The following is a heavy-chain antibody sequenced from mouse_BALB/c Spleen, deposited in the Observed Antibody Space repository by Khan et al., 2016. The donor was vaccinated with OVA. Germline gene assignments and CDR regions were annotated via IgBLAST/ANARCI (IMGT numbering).Heavy chain of an antibody. J-gene: IGHJ4*01. Sequence: VQLQESGAELARPGASVKMSCKASGYSFTNHTMHWVKQRPGQGLEWIGYINPRSGYTNYNQKFNDKATLTADKSSSTAYMQLSSLTSEDSAVYYCARRRTGYDLDYWGQGTSVTVSS. CDR2: INPRSGYT. D-gene: IGHD4-1*01. CDR1: GYSFTNHT. V-gene: IGHV1-4*01. CDR3: ARRRTGYDLDY.